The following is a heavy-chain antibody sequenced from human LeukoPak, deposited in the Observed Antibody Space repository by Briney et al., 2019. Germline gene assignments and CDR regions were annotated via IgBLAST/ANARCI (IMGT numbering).Heavy chain of an antibody. CDR3: ARIADYGSGSYYNPLTNWFDP. CDR2: IYYSGST. V-gene: IGHV4-59*01. Sequence: SETLSLTCTVSGGSISSYYWSWIRQPPGKGLEWIGYIYYSGSTNYNPSLKSRVTISVDTSKNQFSLKLSSVTAADTAVYYCARIADYGSGSYYNPLTNWFDPWGQGTLVTVSS. CDR1: GGSISSYY. D-gene: IGHD3-10*01. J-gene: IGHJ5*02.